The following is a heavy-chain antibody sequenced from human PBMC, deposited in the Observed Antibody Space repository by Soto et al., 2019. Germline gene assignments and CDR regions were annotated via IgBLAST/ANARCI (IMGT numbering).Heavy chain of an antibody. Sequence: ASVKVSCKASGYTFTGYYMHWVRQAPGQGLEWMGWINPNSGGTNYAQKFQGWVTMTRDTSISTAYMELSRLRSDDKAVYYCGRGTGNVDIVATIDYYYYMDVWGKGTTVTVSS. CDR3: GRGTGNVDIVATIDYYYYMDV. V-gene: IGHV1-2*04. CDR2: INPNSGGT. CDR1: GYTFTGYY. J-gene: IGHJ6*03. D-gene: IGHD5-12*01.